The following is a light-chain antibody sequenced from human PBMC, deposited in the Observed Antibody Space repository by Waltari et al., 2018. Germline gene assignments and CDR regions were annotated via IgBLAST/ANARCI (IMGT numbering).Light chain of an antibody. J-gene: IGKJ3*01. CDR3: MQRIEFPPLT. V-gene: IGKV2-40*01. Sequence: DIVMTQTPLSLPVTPGEPASISCRSSQSLLDSDDGNNYLDWYLQKPGQSPQLLISTRSCRASGVPDRVSGSGSGTEFTLKISRVEAEDVGVYYCMQRIEFPPLTFGPGTKVDIK. CDR2: TRS. CDR1: QSLLDSDDGNNY.